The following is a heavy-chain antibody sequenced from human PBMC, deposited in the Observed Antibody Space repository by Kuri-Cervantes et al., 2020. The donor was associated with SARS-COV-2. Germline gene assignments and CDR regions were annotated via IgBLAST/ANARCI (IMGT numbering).Heavy chain of an antibody. V-gene: IGHV1-18*01. Sequence: ASVKDSCKASGYTFTSYGISWVRQAPGQGLEWMGWISGYNGDTEYAQILQGRVTMTTDTSTSTAYMELRSLTSDDTAVYYCATHDSRGYYYDYWGQGTLVTVSS. CDR3: ATHDSRGYYYDY. J-gene: IGHJ4*02. D-gene: IGHD3-22*01. CDR2: ISGYNGDT. CDR1: GYTFTSYG.